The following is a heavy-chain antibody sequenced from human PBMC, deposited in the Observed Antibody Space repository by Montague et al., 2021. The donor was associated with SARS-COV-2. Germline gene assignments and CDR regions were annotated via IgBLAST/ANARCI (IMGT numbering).Heavy chain of an antibody. CDR3: ARLKRYFDSICSPSAFDF. V-gene: IGHV4-39*02. J-gene: IGHJ3*01. Sequence: SETLSLTCTVSGGSITNNIDYWAWIRQPPGKGLEWIGSIYYTGNTYYNPSLKSRVTISVVTSKNHFTLKLSSVTAAETAVYYCARLKRYFDSICSPSAFDFWGQGTKVTVSS. CDR2: IYYTGNT. D-gene: IGHD3-22*01. CDR1: GGSITNNIDY.